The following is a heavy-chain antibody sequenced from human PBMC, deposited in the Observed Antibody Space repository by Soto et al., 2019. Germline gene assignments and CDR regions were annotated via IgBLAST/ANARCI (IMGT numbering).Heavy chain of an antibody. V-gene: IGHV3-23*01. CDR1: GFTFSTYA. J-gene: IGHJ4*02. Sequence: EVQLLESGGKLVQPGGSLTLSCAASGFTFSTYAMAWVRQAPGKGLEWVSGVSASGLNTDYADPVKGRFYISRDNSKNTASLPMNSLRAEDSAFYSCTKDRPRLTSGYFFPFWRQRPPVTFPS. CDR3: TKDRPRLTSGYFFPF. CDR2: VSASGLNT. D-gene: IGHD5-12*01.